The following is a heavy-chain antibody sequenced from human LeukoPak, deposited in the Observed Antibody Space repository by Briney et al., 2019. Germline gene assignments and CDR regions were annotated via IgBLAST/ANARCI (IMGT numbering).Heavy chain of an antibody. CDR2: TNPDGSIK. D-gene: IGHD3-3*01. Sequence: GSLRLSCAASGFIFGGYWMSWVRQAPGRGLEWVANTNPDGSIKYYVDSVNGRFTISRDNAKNSLYLQMNSLRVEDTAVYYCVSGFLQWLYWGQGTLATVSS. J-gene: IGHJ4*02. CDR1: GFIFGGYW. V-gene: IGHV3-7*01. CDR3: VSGFLQWLY.